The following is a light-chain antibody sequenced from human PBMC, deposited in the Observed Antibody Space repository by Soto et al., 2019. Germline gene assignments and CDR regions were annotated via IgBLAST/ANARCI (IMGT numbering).Light chain of an antibody. CDR3: QQYNNWPS. Sequence: EVVMTQSPATLSVSPGERATLSCRASQTVSRNLAWYQQRPGQAPRLLIYDVFTRAAGIPARFSGSGSETEFTLTIRSLQSEDFAVYYCQQYNNWPSSGQGTRLEIK. V-gene: IGKV3-15*01. CDR2: DVF. CDR1: QTVSRN. J-gene: IGKJ5*01.